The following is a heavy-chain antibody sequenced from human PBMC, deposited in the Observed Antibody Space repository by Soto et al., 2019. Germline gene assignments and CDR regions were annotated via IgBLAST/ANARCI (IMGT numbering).Heavy chain of an antibody. CDR1: GFTFSSYA. V-gene: IGHV3-23*01. CDR3: AKSGGRDRVPNLPYYYYYMDV. J-gene: IGHJ6*03. D-gene: IGHD3-10*01. Sequence: GGSLRLSCAASGFTFSSYAMSWVRQAPGKGLEWVSAISGSGGSTYYADSVKGRFTISRDNSKNTLYLQMNSLRAEDTAVYYCAKSGGRDRVPNLPYYYYYMDVWGKGTTVTVSS. CDR2: ISGSGGST.